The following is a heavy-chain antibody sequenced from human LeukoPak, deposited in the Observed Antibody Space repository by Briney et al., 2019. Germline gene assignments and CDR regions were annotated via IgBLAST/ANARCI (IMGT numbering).Heavy chain of an antibody. D-gene: IGHD1-1*01. J-gene: IGHJ4*02. Sequence: GGSLRLSCAASGFTVSSNYMSWVRQAPGKGLEWVSVIYSGGTIYYSDSVKGRFTITRDNSKNTLYLQMNSLRPEDTAVSYCARGTTTGTNRILDYWGQGTLVTVSS. CDR2: IYSGGTI. CDR3: ARGTTTGTNRILDY. CDR1: GFTVSSNY. V-gene: IGHV3-66*02.